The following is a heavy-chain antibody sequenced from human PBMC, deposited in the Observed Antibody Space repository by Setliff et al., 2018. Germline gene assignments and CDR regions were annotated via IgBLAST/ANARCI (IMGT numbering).Heavy chain of an antibody. Sequence: SETLSLTCTVSGDSISSGSHYWGWIRQPPGKGLEWIGYIHFSGTTNYNPSLKSRVTISIDTSKDQFSLKLISMTAADTAVYYCARGRNIAARLLDSWGQGTLVTVSS. CDR1: GDSISSGSHY. V-gene: IGHV4-61*05. CDR3: ARGRNIAARLLDS. J-gene: IGHJ4*02. CDR2: IHFSGTT. D-gene: IGHD6-6*01.